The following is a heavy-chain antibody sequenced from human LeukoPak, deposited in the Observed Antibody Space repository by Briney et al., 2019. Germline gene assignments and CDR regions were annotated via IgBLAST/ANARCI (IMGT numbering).Heavy chain of an antibody. J-gene: IGHJ4*02. Sequence: GASVKVSCKASGYSFTTFAMNWVRQAPGQGLEWMGWINTNTGNPTYAQDFTGRFVFSLDTSVTTTFLEISSLKAEDTAVYYCARSLPRYYCSGGSCYSGPDGYWGQGTLVTVSS. V-gene: IGHV7-4-1*02. D-gene: IGHD2-15*01. CDR3: ARSLPRYYCSGGSCYSGPDGY. CDR2: INTNTGNP. CDR1: GYSFTTFA.